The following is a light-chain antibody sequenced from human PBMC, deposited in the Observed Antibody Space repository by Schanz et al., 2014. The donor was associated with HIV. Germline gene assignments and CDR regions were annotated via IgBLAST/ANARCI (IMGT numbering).Light chain of an antibody. V-gene: IGLV2-14*03. CDR1: SSDVGGYDY. CDR2: DVT. CDR3: SSFRSNTTWV. Sequence: QSALTQPASVSGSPGQSITISCTGDSSDVGGYDYVSWYQQHPGKAPKLIIYDVTDRPSGVSFRFSGSKSGNTASLTVSGLQAEDEADYYCSSFRSNTTWVFGGGTKVTVL. J-gene: IGLJ3*02.